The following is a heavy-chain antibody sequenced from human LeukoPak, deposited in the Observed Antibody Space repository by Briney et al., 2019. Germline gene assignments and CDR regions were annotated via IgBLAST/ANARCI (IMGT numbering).Heavy chain of an antibody. CDR3: ARVDTAMTYYYYYGMDV. CDR2: INHSGST. CDR1: GGSFSGYY. Sequence: PSETLSLTCAVYGGSFSGYYWSWIRQPPGKGLEWIGEINHSGSTNYNPSLKSRDTISVDTSKNQFSLKLSSVTAADTAVYYCARVDTAMTYYYYYGMDVWGQGTTVTVSS. V-gene: IGHV4-34*01. J-gene: IGHJ6*02. D-gene: IGHD5-18*01.